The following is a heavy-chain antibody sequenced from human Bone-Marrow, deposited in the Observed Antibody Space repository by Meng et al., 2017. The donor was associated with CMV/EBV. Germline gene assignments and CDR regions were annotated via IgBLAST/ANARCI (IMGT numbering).Heavy chain of an antibody. D-gene: IGHD1-26*01. CDR2: ISGSGGST. Sequence: GESLKISCAASGFTFSSYAMSWVRQAPGKGLEWVSAISGSGGSTYYADSVKGRFTISRDNSKNTLYLQMNSLRAEDTAVYYCARDKWEMYLDYWGQGALVAVSS. CDR1: GFTFSSYA. CDR3: ARDKWEMYLDY. J-gene: IGHJ4*02. V-gene: IGHV3-23*01.